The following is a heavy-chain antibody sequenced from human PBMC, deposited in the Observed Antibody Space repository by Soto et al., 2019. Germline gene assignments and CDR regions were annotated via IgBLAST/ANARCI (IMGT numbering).Heavy chain of an antibody. CDR1: GFTFSSYA. D-gene: IGHD3-10*01. CDR2: ISYDGSNK. V-gene: IGHV3-30-3*01. Sequence: GGSLRLSCAASGFTFSSYAMHWVRQAPGKGLEWVAVISYDGSNKYYADSVKGRFTISRDNSKNTPYLQMNSLRAEDTAVYYCARAMVRGDYYYGMDVWGQGTTVTVSS. J-gene: IGHJ6*02. CDR3: ARAMVRGDYYYGMDV.